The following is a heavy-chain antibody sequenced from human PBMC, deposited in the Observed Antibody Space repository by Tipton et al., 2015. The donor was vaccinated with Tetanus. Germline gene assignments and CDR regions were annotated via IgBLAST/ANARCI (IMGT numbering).Heavy chain of an antibody. CDR1: GGSISSGSYY. CDR2: IHYSGST. D-gene: IGHD2-15*01. Sequence: TLSLTCTVSGGSISSGSYYWAWFRQPPGKGLDWIGSIHYSGSTYYNPSLKSRVTISVDTSRNQFSLNLSFVTAADTAVYYCAGRYCSGGSCYFLDYWGQGTLVPVSS. CDR3: AGRYCSGGSCYFLDY. V-gene: IGHV4-39*01. J-gene: IGHJ4*02.